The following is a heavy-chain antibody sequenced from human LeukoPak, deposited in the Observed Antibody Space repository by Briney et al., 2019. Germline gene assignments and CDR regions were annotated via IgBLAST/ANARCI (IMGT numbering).Heavy chain of an antibody. V-gene: IGHV3-23*01. J-gene: IGHJ4*02. D-gene: IGHD6-13*01. CDR1: GFTFSTYA. CDR3: AKGREEAAAGHFDF. CDR2: ISGSGANT. Sequence: PGGSLRLSCAASGFTFSTYAMSWARQAPGKGLYWVSIISGSGANTYSAGSVKGRFTISRDNSKNTLYLQMNSLRAEDTAVYFCAKGREEAAAGHFDFWGRGTLVTVSS.